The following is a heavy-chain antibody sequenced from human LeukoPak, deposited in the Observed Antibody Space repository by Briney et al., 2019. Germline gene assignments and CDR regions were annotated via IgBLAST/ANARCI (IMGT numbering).Heavy chain of an antibody. CDR3: ARVALIRRYGSGSYYPNYYYYGMDV. CDR2: IYYSGST. Sequence: SETLSLTCTVSGGSISSYYWSWIRQPPGKGLEWIGYIYYSGSTNYNPSLKSRVTISVDTSKNQFSLKLSSVTAADTAVYYCARVALIRRYGSGSYYPNYYYYGMDVWGQGTTVTVSS. D-gene: IGHD3-10*01. CDR1: GGSISSYY. V-gene: IGHV4-59*01. J-gene: IGHJ6*02.